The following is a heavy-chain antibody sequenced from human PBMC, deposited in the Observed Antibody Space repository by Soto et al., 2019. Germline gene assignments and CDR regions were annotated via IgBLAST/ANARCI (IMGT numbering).Heavy chain of an antibody. D-gene: IGHD1-26*01. CDR1: GGSISSNY. J-gene: IGHJ4*02. CDR3: ARDTRDGYYFEY. Sequence: SETLSLTCTVSGGSISSNYWGWIREPPGKGLEWIGSIYQSGSTHYNPSLKSRVAISVDTSKNLFSLDLSSVTAADTAVYYCARDTRDGYYFEYWGQGILVTVSS. CDR2: IYQSGST. V-gene: IGHV4-39*07.